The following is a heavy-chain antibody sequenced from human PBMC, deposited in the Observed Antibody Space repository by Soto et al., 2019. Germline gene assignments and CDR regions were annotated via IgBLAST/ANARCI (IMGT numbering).Heavy chain of an antibody. V-gene: IGHV3-23*01. CDR3: ATAARPNYYYGMAV. D-gene: IGHD6-6*01. CDR2: ISGSGGST. CDR1: GFTFSSYA. Sequence: EVQLLESGGGLVQPGGSLRLSCAASGFTFSSYAMSWVRQAPGKGLEWVSAISGSGGSTYYADSVKGRFTISRDNSTNTLYLQMNSLGAEDTAVYYCATAARPNYYYGMAVWGQGTTVTVSS. J-gene: IGHJ6*02.